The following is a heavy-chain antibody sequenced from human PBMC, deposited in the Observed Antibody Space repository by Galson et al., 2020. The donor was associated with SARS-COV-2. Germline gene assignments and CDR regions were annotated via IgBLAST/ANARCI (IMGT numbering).Heavy chain of an antibody. D-gene: IGHD1-20*01. Sequence: SETLSLICTVSGSSITSGGYWGWIRQSPGQGLEWIGSVSQSGSTYYNPSLKSRVSVSVDTSKDQFSLKMTSVTAADTAFYFCARAGAGPITAQEYFRHWGQGTLVAVSS. CDR1: GSSITSGGY. J-gene: IGHJ1*01. CDR3: ARAGAGPITAQEYFRH. CDR2: VSQSGST. V-gene: IGHV4-38-2*02.